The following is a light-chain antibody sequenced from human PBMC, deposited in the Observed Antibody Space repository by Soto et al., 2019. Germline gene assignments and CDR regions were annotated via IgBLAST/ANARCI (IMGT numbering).Light chain of an antibody. CDR1: QSIDTW. CDR3: QQYNGYST. Sequence: DIQMTQSPSTLSASVGARVTITCRASQSIDTWLAWYQHKPGKAPKLLIYGASSLESGVPSRFSGSGSGTEFTLTISSLQPDDFATYYCQQYNGYSTFGQGTKVDIK. J-gene: IGKJ1*01. V-gene: IGKV1-5*01. CDR2: GAS.